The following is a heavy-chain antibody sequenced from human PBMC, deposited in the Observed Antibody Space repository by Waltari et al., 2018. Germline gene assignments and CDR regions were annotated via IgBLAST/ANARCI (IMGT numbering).Heavy chain of an antibody. CDR3: ARRRSNENKWVWPDAFDI. CDR2: IYHSGST. V-gene: IGHV4-38-2*01. J-gene: IGHJ3*02. CDR1: GYSISSGYY. D-gene: IGHD1-26*01. Sequence: QVQLQESGPGLVKPSETLSLTCAVSGYSISSGYYWGWIRQPPGKGLGWIGSIYHSGSTYYNPSLKSRVTISVDTSKNQFSLKLNSVTAADTAVYYCARRRSNENKWVWPDAFDIWGQGTMVTVSS.